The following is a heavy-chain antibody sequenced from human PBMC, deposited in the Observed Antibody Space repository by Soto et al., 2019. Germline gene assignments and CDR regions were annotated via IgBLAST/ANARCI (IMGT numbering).Heavy chain of an antibody. J-gene: IGHJ6*02. CDR1: GFTFSSCT. CDR3: SGFSGGACHKNYGMDV. CDR2: ISPSSGHI. Sequence: EVHLVESGGGLVKPGGSLRLSCAVSGFTFSSCTMNWVRQAPGKGLEWVSSISPSSGHIYYADSVKGRFTISRDNAKNSLFMQMNSLRGEDTSLYYCSGFSGGACHKNYGMDVWGQGTTVTVSS. V-gene: IGHV3-21*06. D-gene: IGHD2-21*02.